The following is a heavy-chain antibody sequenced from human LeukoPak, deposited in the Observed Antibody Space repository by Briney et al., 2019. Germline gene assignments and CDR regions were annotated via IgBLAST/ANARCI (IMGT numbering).Heavy chain of an antibody. CDR2: IYTSGST. CDR3: ARGALAYCSGGSCYAYYYMDV. J-gene: IGHJ6*03. Sequence: SETLSLTCTVSGGSISSGSYYWSWIRQPAGKGLEWIGRIYTSGSTNYNPSLKSRVTISVDTSKNQFSLKLSSVTAADTAVYYCARGALAYCSGGSCYAYYYMDVWGKGTTVTISS. V-gene: IGHV4-61*02. D-gene: IGHD2-15*01. CDR1: GGSISSGSYY.